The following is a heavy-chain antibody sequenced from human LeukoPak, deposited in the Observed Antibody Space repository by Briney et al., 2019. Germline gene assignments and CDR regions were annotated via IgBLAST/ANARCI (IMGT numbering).Heavy chain of an antibody. Sequence: PSETLSLTCTVSGYSISSGDYSWNWIRQPPGKGLEWIGYIYYSGSTSYNPSLKSRVTISVDTSKNQFSLKLSSVTAADTAVYYCATLTSWFGWFDPWGQGALVTVSS. V-gene: IGHV4-30-4*07. CDR3: ATLTSWFGWFDP. CDR2: IYYSGST. D-gene: IGHD3-10*01. CDR1: GYSISSGDYS. J-gene: IGHJ5*02.